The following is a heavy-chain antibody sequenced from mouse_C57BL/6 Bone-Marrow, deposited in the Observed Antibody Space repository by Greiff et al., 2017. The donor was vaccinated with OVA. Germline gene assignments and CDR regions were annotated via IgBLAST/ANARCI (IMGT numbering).Heavy chain of an antibody. CDR2: ISDGGSYT. Sequence: EVQGVESGGGLVKPGGSLKLSCAASGFTFSSYAMSWVRQTPEKRLEWVATISDGGSYTYYPDNVKGRFTISRDNAKNNLYLQMSHLKSEDTAMYYCARDEGTTVAMDYWGQGTSVTVSS. J-gene: IGHJ4*01. CDR3: ARDEGTTVAMDY. V-gene: IGHV5-4*01. CDR1: GFTFSSYA. D-gene: IGHD1-1*01.